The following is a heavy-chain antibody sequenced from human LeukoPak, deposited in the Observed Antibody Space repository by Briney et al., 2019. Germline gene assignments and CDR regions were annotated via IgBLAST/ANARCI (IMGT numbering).Heavy chain of an antibody. CDR2: VYPGDSDT. V-gene: IGHV5-51*01. Sequence: ESLKISCKASGYSFTTYWIAWVRQMPGKGLEWMGSVYPGDSDTRYSPSFQSHVTISAHKATHTAYPHLGNLGASGPALYYLXXXPYRGGTGMDVWGQGTTVTVSS. CDR3: XXXPYRGGTGMDV. J-gene: IGHJ6*02. D-gene: IGHD1-1*01. CDR1: GYSFTTYW.